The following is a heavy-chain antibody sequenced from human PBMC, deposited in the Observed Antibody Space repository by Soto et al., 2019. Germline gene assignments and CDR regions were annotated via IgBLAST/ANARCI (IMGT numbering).Heavy chain of an antibody. CDR3: ARGFGELFY. D-gene: IGHD3-10*01. Sequence: QVQLVESGGGVVQPGRSLRLSCAAAGFTFSSYGMHWVRQAPGKGLEWVAVIWYDGSNKYYADSVKGRFTISRDNSKNTLYLQMNSLRAEDTAVYYCARGFGELFYWGQGTLVTVSS. V-gene: IGHV3-33*01. J-gene: IGHJ4*02. CDR1: GFTFSSYG. CDR2: IWYDGSNK.